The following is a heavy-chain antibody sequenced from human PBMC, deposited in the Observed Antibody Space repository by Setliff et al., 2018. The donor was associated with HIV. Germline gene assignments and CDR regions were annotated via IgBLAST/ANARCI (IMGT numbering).Heavy chain of an antibody. CDR2: IGGSGAKT. CDR1: GFTFKNYA. D-gene: IGHD3-3*01. V-gene: IGHV3-23*01. CDR3: AKDRGDYDFWSGYYVY. J-gene: IGHJ4*02. Sequence: PGESLKISCAASGFTFKNYAMSWVRQAPGKGLEWVSGIGGSGAKTNYADSVRGRFTISRDNSKNTLYLQMSSLRDEDTAVYYCAKDRGDYDFWSGYYVYWGQGTPVTVSS.